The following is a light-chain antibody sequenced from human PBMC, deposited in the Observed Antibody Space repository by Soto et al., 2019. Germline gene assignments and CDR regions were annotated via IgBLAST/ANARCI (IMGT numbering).Light chain of an antibody. Sequence: QSVLTQPASVSVSPGQSITVSCTGSSSDVGGYKHVSWYQQHPGKAPKLMIYDVTDRPPGVSNRFSGSKSGNTASLTISGVQAEDEGDYYCSSYTTSDTVVFGGGTKVTVL. V-gene: IGLV2-14*01. J-gene: IGLJ3*02. CDR3: SSYTTSDTVV. CDR1: SSDVGGYKH. CDR2: DVT.